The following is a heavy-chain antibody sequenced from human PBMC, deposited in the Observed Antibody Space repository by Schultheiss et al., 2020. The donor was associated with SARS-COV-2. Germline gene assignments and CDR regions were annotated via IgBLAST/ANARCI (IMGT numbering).Heavy chain of an antibody. V-gene: IGHV3-30*19. D-gene: IGHD3-10*01. Sequence: GGSLRLSCAASGFTFSSYGMHWVRQAPGKGLEWVAVISYDGSNKYYADSVKGRFTISRDNSKNTLYLEMNSLRAEDTAVYYCARSGSGSYYYGMDVWGQGTTVTVSS. CDR2: ISYDGSNK. CDR3: ARSGSGSYYYGMDV. CDR1: GFTFSSYG. J-gene: IGHJ6*02.